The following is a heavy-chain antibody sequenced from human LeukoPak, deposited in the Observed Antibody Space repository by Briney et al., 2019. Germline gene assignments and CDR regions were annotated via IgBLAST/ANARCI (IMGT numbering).Heavy chain of an antibody. CDR2: INPSGGST. J-gene: IGHJ5*02. CDR1: GYTFTNYY. CDR3: ARDQDIAVADTNWFDP. Sequence: ASVKVSCKASGYTFTNYYIHWVRQAPGQGLECMGIINPSGGSTSYAQKFQGRVTMTRDMSTSTVYMELSSLRSEDTAVYYCARDQDIAVADTNWFDPWGQGTLVTVSS. D-gene: IGHD6-19*01. V-gene: IGHV1-46*01.